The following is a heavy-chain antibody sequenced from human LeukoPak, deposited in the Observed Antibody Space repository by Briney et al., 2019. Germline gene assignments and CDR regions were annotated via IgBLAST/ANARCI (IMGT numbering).Heavy chain of an antibody. Sequence: PSETLSLTCTVSGDSISGYYWSWIQQPPGKGLEWIGYIYYSGSTNYTPSLKSRATISVDTSKDQFSLKLSSVTAADTAVYYCARELFSSSSSYYYGLDVWGQGTTVTVSS. CDR2: IYYSGST. CDR3: ARELFSSSSSYYYGLDV. D-gene: IGHD6-6*01. CDR1: GDSISGYY. J-gene: IGHJ6*01. V-gene: IGHV4-59*01.